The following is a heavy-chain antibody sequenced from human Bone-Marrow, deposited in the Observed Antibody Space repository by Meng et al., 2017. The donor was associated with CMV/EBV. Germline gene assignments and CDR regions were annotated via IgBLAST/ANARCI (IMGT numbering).Heavy chain of an antibody. J-gene: IGHJ6*02. CDR2: IYYSGST. V-gene: IGHV4-59*01. CDR3: ARGGSTSYYYYYGMDV. CDR1: GGSISSYY. D-gene: IGHD2-2*01. Sequence: SETLSLTCTGAGGSISSYYWSWIRQPPGKGLEWIGYIYYSGSTNYNPSLKSRVTISVDTSKNQFSLKLSSVTAADTAVYYCARGGSTSYYYYYGMDVWGQGTTVTVSS.